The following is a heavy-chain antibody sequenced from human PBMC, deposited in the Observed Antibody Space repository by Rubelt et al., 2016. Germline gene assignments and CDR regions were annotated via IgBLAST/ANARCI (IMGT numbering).Heavy chain of an antibody. CDR2: IRYDGSNK. D-gene: IGHD2-21*02. CDR3: AKGGNVVVTARLYYFDY. Sequence: QVQLVESGGGVVQPGRSLRLSCAASGFTFSSYAMHWVRQAPGKGLEWVAVIRYDGSNKYYADSVKGRFTISRDNSKNTLYRQMNSLRAEDTAVYYCAKGGNVVVTARLYYFDYWGQGTLVTVSS. V-gene: IGHV3-33*06. J-gene: IGHJ4*02. CDR1: GFTFSSYA.